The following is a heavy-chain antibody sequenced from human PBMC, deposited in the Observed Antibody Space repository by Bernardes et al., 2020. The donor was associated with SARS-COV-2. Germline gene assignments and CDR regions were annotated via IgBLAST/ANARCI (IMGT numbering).Heavy chain of an antibody. CDR2: IYYSGST. V-gene: IGHV4-59*01. Sequence: SETLSLTCTVSGGSIRNYYWTWIRQPPGKGLEWIGYIYYSGSTDYNPSLKSRVTISVDTSKNQFSLKLSSVTAADTAVYYCAGRISVSGTLGQPIDYWGQGTLVTVSS. D-gene: IGHD6-19*01. CDR3: AGRISVSGTLGQPIDY. J-gene: IGHJ4*02. CDR1: GGSIRNYY.